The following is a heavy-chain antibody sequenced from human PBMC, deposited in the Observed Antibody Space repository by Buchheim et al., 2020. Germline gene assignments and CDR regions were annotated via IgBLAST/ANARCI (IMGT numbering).Heavy chain of an antibody. J-gene: IGHJ4*02. D-gene: IGHD2-2*01. CDR3: ARDLLLWEEIDY. V-gene: IGHV1-46*01. CDR1: GYTFTSYY. CDR2: INPSGGNT. Sequence: QVQLVQSGAEVKKPGASVKVSCKASGYTFTSYYIHWVRQAPGQGLEWMGKINPSGGNTNYAQEFQGRVTMTSDTSTSTVYMEVTSLRSEDTAIYYCARDLLLWEEIDYWGQGTL.